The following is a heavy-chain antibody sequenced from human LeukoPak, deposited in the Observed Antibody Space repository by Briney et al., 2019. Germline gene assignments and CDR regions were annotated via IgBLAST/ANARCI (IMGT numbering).Heavy chain of an antibody. CDR1: GGFISRYY. J-gene: IGHJ4*02. Sequence: SETLSLTCTVSGGFISRYYWSWIRQPPGKGLEWIGYIYYSGSTNYNPSLKSRVTISVDTSKNQFSLKLSSVTAADTAVYYCARSQERGYSGYDFDFWGQGTLVTVSS. CDR3: ARSQERGYSGYDFDF. V-gene: IGHV4-59*01. CDR2: IYYSGST. D-gene: IGHD5-12*01.